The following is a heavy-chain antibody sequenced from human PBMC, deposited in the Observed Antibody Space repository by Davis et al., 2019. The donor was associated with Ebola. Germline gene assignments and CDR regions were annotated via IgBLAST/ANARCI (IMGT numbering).Heavy chain of an antibody. CDR1: GFTVSSNY. J-gene: IGHJ6*02. CDR3: ARVRSYDHYHYFGMDV. CDR2: IYSGGST. V-gene: IGHV3-53*01. Sequence: PGGSLRLSCAASGFTVSSNYMSWVRQAPGKGLEWVSVIYSGGSTYYADSVKGRFTISRDNSKNTLYLQMNSLRAEDTAVYYCARVRSYDHYHYFGMDVWGQGTTVTVSS. D-gene: IGHD1-26*01.